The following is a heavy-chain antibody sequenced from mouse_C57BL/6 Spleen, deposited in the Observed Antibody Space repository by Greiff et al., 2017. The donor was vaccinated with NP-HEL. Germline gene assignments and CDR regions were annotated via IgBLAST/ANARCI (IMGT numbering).Heavy chain of an antibody. D-gene: IGHD1-1*01. Sequence: QVTLKECGPGILQSSQTLSLTCSFSGFPLSTSGMGVSWIRQPSGKGLEWLAHIYWDDDKRYNPSLKSRLTISKDTSRNQVFLKITSVDTADTATYYCARSYYGSPFDYWGQGTTLTVSS. CDR2: IYWDDDK. CDR1: GFPLSTSGMG. V-gene: IGHV8-12*01. CDR3: ARSYYGSPFDY. J-gene: IGHJ2*01.